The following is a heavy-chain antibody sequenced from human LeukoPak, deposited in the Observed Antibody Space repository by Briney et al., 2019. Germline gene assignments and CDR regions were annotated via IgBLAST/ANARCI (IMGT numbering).Heavy chain of an antibody. D-gene: IGHD3-22*01. CDR1: GYAFINYA. CDR3: ARVGMIVANFDY. Sequence: ASVKVSCKASGYAFINYAINWVRQAPGQGLEWMGWISTYNGNTNYAQKLQGRITMTTDASTSTAYVELRSLRSEDTAVYYCARVGMIVANFDYWGQGTLVTVSS. J-gene: IGHJ4*02. CDR2: ISTYNGNT. V-gene: IGHV1-18*01.